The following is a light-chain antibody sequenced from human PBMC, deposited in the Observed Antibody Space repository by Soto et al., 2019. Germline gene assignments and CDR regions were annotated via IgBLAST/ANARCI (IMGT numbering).Light chain of an antibody. J-gene: IGKJ1*01. CDR3: QQYGSSRT. V-gene: IGKV3-20*01. CDR2: GAS. CDR1: QSVRSSY. Sequence: EIVLTQSPGTLSLSPGERATLSCRASQSVRSSYLAWYQQKPGQAPRLLIYGASSRATGIPDRFSGSGSGTDFPLTISRREPEDFAVYYCQQYGSSRTFGHGTKVEIK.